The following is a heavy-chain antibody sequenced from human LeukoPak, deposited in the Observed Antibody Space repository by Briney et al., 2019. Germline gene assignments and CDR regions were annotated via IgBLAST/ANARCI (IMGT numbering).Heavy chain of an antibody. CDR2: IYSGDSDT. Sequence: GESLKIFXKGSGYSFTSYWIGWVSQMPGKGLEWRGIIYSGDSDTIYSPSFQGHVTIPADNSIRSACLQWSRLKASDTAMYCCARLKEGYYYDSSGYSPNYYYYMDVWGKGTTVTVSS. V-gene: IGHV5-51*01. CDR3: ARLKEGYYYDSSGYSPNYYYYMDV. CDR1: GYSFTSYW. J-gene: IGHJ6*03. D-gene: IGHD3-22*01.